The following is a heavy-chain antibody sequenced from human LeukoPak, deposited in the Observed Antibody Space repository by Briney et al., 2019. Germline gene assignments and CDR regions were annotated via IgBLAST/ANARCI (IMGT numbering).Heavy chain of an antibody. CDR2: RNGGST. J-gene: IGHJ4*02. Sequence: TGGSLRLSCAASGFSFDDFGMSWVRQAPGKGLEWVSGRNGGSTGYADSVKGRFTISRDNAKNSLYLQMNSLRAEDSALYYCARAPDIVVVVANANLDYWGQGTLVTGSS. V-gene: IGHV3-20*04. CDR3: ARAPDIVVVVANANLDY. CDR1: GFSFDDFG. D-gene: IGHD2-15*01.